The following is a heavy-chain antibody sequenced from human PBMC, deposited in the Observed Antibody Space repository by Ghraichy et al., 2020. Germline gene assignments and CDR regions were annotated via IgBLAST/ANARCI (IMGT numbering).Heavy chain of an antibody. Sequence: GSPRLSCAASGFTFSSYAMSWVRQAPGKGLEWVSAISGSGGSTYYADSVKGRFTISRDNSKNTLYLQMNSLRAEDTAVHYCAKVGGVAVAGTYYMDVWGKGTTVTVSS. J-gene: IGHJ6*03. D-gene: IGHD6-19*01. CDR3: AKVGGVAVAGTYYMDV. CDR1: GFTFSSYA. V-gene: IGHV3-23*01. CDR2: ISGSGGST.